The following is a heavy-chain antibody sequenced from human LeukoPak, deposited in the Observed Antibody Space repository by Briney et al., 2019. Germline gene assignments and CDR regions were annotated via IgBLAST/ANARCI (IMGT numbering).Heavy chain of an antibody. D-gene: IGHD3-10*01. CDR2: IIPIFGTA. Sequence: SVKVSCKASGYTFTNYYMHWVRQAPGQGLEWMGRIIPIFGTANYAQKFQGRVTITTDESTSAACMELSSLRSEDTAVYYCARDPEHGSGNFDYWGQGTLVTVSS. V-gene: IGHV1-69*05. J-gene: IGHJ4*02. CDR3: ARDPEHGSGNFDY. CDR1: GYTFTNYY.